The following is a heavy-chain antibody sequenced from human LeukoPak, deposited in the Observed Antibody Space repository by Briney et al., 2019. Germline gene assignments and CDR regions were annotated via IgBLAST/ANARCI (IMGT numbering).Heavy chain of an antibody. CDR3: SRDMAYSTFDY. CDR2: ISASGGST. J-gene: IGHJ4*02. Sequence: PGGSLRLSCAASGFTFTSYAMTWVRQAPGKGLEWVSVISASGGSTYYADSVKGRSTISRDNSKNSLYLQMDSLRAEDTAVYFCSRDMAYSTFDYWGQGTLVTVSS. V-gene: IGHV3-23*01. CDR1: GFTFTSYA. D-gene: IGHD6-13*01.